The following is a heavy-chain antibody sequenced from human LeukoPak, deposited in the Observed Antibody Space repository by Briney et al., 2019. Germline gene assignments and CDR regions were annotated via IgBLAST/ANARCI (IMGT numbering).Heavy chain of an antibody. Sequence: PSETLSLTCTVSGGSISSSSYYWGWIRQPPGKGLEWIGSIYYSGSTYYNPSLKSRVTISVDTSKNQFSLKLSSVTAADTAVYYCARVYSSSWYPYYFDYWGQGTLVTVSS. CDR2: IYYSGST. CDR3: ARVYSSSWYPYYFDY. V-gene: IGHV4-39*07. D-gene: IGHD6-13*01. J-gene: IGHJ4*02. CDR1: GGSISSSSYY.